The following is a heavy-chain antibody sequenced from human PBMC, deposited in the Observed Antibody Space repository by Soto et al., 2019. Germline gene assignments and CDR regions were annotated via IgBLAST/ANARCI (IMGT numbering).Heavy chain of an antibody. Sequence: PGGSLRLSCAASGFTFSSYGVHWVRQAPGKGLEWVALIWFDGSDKYSADSVKGRFTISRDNSKNTLYLQMNSLRAEDTAVYYCARLYCSASSCYSVGAFDIWGQGTMVTVSS. J-gene: IGHJ3*02. D-gene: IGHD2-15*01. V-gene: IGHV3-33*03. CDR2: IWFDGSDK. CDR3: ARLYCSASSCYSVGAFDI. CDR1: GFTFSSYG.